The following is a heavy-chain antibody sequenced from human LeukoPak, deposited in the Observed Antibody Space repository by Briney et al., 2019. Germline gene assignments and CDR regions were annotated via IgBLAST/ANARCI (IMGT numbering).Heavy chain of an antibody. D-gene: IGHD2-2*01. CDR1: GYTFTGYY. V-gene: IGHV1-2*02. CDR2: INPNSGGA. CDR3: ARDPPNIVVVPAAPSGWFDP. J-gene: IGHJ5*02. Sequence: ASVKVSCKASGYTFTGYYMHWVRQAPGQGLEWMGWINPNSGGANYAQKFQGRVTMTRDTSISTAYMELSRLRSDDTAVYYCARDPPNIVVVPAAPSGWFDPWGQGTLVTVSS.